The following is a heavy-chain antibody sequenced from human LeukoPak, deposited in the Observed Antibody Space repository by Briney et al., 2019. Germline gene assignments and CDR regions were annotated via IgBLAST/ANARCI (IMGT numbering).Heavy chain of an antibody. V-gene: IGHV1-18*01. J-gene: IGHJ4*02. Sequence: GASVKVSCKASGYTFTRYAISWVRQAPGQGLEWMGWINPFNGNTNDAERFQGRVIMTTDTSTRTAYMELRSLRSDDTAVYYCARLQGYQDYWGQGTLVTVSS. D-gene: IGHD2-2*01. CDR3: ARLQGYQDY. CDR2: INPFNGNT. CDR1: GYTFTRYA.